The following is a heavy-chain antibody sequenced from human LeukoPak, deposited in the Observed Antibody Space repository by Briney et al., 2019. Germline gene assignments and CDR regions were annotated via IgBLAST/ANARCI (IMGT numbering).Heavy chain of an antibody. V-gene: IGHV3-23*01. CDR3: AKALSGSDYGMDV. D-gene: IGHD6-25*01. Sequence: GGSLRLSCAASGFAFSNYVMSWVRWAPGKGLEWVSAISGSGGGTYYADSVKGRFTISRDNSKNTLHVQMHSLRGEDTAIYYCAKALSGSDYGMDVWGLGTTVTVSS. J-gene: IGHJ6*02. CDR2: ISGSGGGT. CDR1: GFAFSNYV.